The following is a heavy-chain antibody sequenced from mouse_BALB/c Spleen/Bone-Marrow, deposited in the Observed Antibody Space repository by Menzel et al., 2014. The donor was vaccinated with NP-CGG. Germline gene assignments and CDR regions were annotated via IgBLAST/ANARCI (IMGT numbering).Heavy chain of an antibody. CDR2: IDPENGDT. D-gene: IGHD2-10*02. V-gene: IGHV14-4*02. CDR1: GFNIKDYY. CDR3: NEGYGNYGY. Sequence: VKLMESGAELVRSGASVNLSCTASGFNIKDYYMHWVKQRPEQGLEWIGWIDPENGDTEYAPKFQGKATMTADTSSNTAYLQLSSLTSEDTAVYYCNEGYGNYGYWGQGTTLTVSS. J-gene: IGHJ2*01.